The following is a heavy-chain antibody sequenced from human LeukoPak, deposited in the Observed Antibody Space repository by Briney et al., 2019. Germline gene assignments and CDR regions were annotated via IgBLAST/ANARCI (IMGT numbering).Heavy chain of an antibody. CDR1: GFRRRSYW. CDR3: ARAVTSTEGY. CDR2: LNEDGSEK. J-gene: IGHJ4*02. V-gene: IGHV3-7*03. Sequence: GGSLRLSCAASGFRRRSYWMTWVRQAPGKELEWVASLNEDGSEKYYVDSVKGRFTISRDNAQKSLYLEMKSLSAKDTAVYYCARAVTSTEGYWGQGTLVTVSS.